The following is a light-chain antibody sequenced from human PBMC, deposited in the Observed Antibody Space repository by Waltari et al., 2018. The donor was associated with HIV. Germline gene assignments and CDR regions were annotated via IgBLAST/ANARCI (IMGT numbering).Light chain of an antibody. CDR1: RSISSW. V-gene: IGKV1-5*03. CDR2: RAS. CDR3: QQYTSYCD. J-gene: IGKJ2*01. Sequence: DIQMTQSPSTLDASVGDTVTITCRASRSISSWLAWYQQKPGKAPKLLIYRASSLESGVPSRFSGSGSGTEFTLTITSLQPDDFATYYCQQYTSYCDFGQGTKLEIK.